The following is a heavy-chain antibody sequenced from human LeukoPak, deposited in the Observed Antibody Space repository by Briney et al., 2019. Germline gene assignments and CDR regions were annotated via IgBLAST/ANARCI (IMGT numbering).Heavy chain of an antibody. CDR1: GFTFSNYA. D-gene: IGHD2-15*01. Sequence: GGSLRPSCAASGFTFSNYAMSWVRQAPGKGLEWVSGISTSGGNTLYADSVKGRFTISRDNSKNTLFLQMSSLRAEDTAVYYCATGYCSGGGCYPRGAFDIWGQGTMVTVSS. V-gene: IGHV3-23*01. CDR2: ISTSGGNT. J-gene: IGHJ3*02. CDR3: ATGYCSGGGCYPRGAFDI.